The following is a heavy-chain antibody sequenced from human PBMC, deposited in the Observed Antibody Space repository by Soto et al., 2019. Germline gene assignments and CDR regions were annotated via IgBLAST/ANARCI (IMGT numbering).Heavy chain of an antibody. CDR1: GFTFSSYT. CDR3: ARGEYYNILTGYYRGAFDV. V-gene: IGHV3-48*02. Sequence: GGSLRLSCAASGFTFSSYTMNWVRQAPGKXLEWISYITSTSNTIYYAASVKGRFTISRDDAQNSLSLQMNSLRDDDTAVYYCARGEYYNILTGYYRGAFDVWGRGTMVTVSS. J-gene: IGHJ3*01. CDR2: ITSTSNTI. D-gene: IGHD3-9*01.